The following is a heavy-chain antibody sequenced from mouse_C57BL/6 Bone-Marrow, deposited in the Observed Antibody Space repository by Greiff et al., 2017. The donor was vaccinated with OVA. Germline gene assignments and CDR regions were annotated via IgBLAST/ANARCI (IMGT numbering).Heavy chain of an antibody. Sequence: QVQLQQSGAELVKPGASVKMSCKASGYTFTTYPIEWMKQTHGKSLEWIGNFHPYNDDTKYNEKFKGKSTLTVDKSSSTAYMQLSSLTSEDSAVYYCARGNYYDYSSWLAYWGQGTLVTVSA. CDR2: FHPYNDDT. CDR1: GYTFTTYP. V-gene: IGHV1-47*01. D-gene: IGHD2-4*01. CDR3: ARGNYYDYSSWLAY. J-gene: IGHJ3*01.